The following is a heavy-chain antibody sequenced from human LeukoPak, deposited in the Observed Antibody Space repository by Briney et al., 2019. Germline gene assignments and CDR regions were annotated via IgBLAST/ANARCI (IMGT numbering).Heavy chain of an antibody. CDR2: IIPIFGTA. D-gene: IGHD3-3*01. J-gene: IGHJ6*03. CDR1: GGTFSSYA. V-gene: IGHV1-69*13. Sequence: ASVNVSCKASGGTFSSYAISWVRQAPGQGLEWMGGIIPIFGTANYAQKFQGRVTITADESTSTAYMELSSLRSEDTAVYYCARASYDFWSGYPLNYYMDVWGKGTTVTVSS. CDR3: ARASYDFWSGYPLNYYMDV.